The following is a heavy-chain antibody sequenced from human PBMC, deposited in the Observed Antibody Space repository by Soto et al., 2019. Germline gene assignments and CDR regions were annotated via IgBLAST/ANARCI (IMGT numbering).Heavy chain of an antibody. D-gene: IGHD2-15*01. J-gene: IGHJ3*02. V-gene: IGHV3-15*01. CDR2: IKSKTDGGTT. CDR3: WNPVAATPPLYDAFDI. CDR1: GFTFSNAW. Sequence: PGGSLRLSCAASGFTFSNAWMSWVRQAPGKGLEWVGRIKSKTDGGTTDYAAPVKGRFTISRDDSKNTLYLQMNSLKTEDTAVYYCWNPVAATPPLYDAFDIWGQGTMVTVSS.